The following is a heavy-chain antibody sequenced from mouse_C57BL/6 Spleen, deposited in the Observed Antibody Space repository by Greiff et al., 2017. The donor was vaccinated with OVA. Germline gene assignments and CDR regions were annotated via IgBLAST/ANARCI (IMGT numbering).Heavy chain of an antibody. D-gene: IGHD1-1*01. CDR1: GYTFTDYY. Sequence: VQLQQSGPELVKPGASVKISCKASGYTFTDYYMNWVKQSHGKSLEWIGDINPNNGGTSYNQKFKGKATLTVDKSSSTAYMEIRSLTSEDSAVYYCARSPHYYGSSYFDYWGQGTTLTVSS. V-gene: IGHV1-26*01. CDR2: INPNNGGT. CDR3: ARSPHYYGSSYFDY. J-gene: IGHJ2*01.